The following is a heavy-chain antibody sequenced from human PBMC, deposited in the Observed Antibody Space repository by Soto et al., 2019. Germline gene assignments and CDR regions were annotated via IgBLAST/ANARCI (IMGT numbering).Heavy chain of an antibody. CDR2: ILSSGGT. Sequence: SETLSLTCRVSGYSVTSDSYYWTRIRQPPGKTLEWVGFILSSGGTSTNPSLRSRLSMSVDTSKNQFSMRLTSVTAADTGVYFCAKGFSTGLYVDSWGRGAQVTVSS. J-gene: IGHJ5*01. CDR1: GYSVTSDSYY. V-gene: IGHV4-61*01. CDR3: AKGFSTGLYVDS. D-gene: IGHD6-19*01.